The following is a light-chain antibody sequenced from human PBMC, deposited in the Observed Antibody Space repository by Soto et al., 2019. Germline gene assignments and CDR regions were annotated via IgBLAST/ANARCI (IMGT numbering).Light chain of an antibody. CDR3: QQYNNWAWT. CDR1: QSVSSN. J-gene: IGKJ1*01. V-gene: IGKV3-15*01. Sequence: EIVMTQSPATLSVSPGERATLSCRASQSVSSNLAWYQQKPGQAPRLLIYGASTRATGIPARFSGSGSGTEFTVTINSLESEDYAVYYCQQYNNWAWTFGQGTKVEIK. CDR2: GAS.